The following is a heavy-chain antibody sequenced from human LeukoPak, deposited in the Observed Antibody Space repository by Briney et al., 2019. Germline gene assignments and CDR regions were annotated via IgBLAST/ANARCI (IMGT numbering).Heavy chain of an antibody. J-gene: IGHJ4*02. CDR2: TSSDGNIE. CDR1: GFTFNRFA. V-gene: IGHV3-30-3*01. Sequence: GRSLRLSCAASGFTFNRFAMHWVRQAPGKGLEWIAVTSSDGNIEYDADSVRGRFTISRDNSKNTLYLQLNSLRVEDTAVYYCARAPWWLRPFDYWGQGTLVTVSS. D-gene: IGHD5-12*01. CDR3: ARAPWWLRPFDY.